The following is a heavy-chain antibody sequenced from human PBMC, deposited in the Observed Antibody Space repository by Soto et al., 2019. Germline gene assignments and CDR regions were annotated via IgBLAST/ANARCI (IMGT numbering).Heavy chain of an antibody. CDR2: ISAYNGNT. CDR1: GYTFTSYG. D-gene: IGHD3-3*01. CDR3: ARDWNXFWSGYWYYYYYYGMDV. Sequence: GASVKVSCKASGYTFTSYGISWVRQAPGQGLEWMGWISAYNGNTNYAQKLQGRVTMTTDTSTSTAYMELRSLRSDDTAVYYCARDWNXFWSGYWYYYYYYGMDVWGPGTTVTVSS. V-gene: IGHV1-18*04. J-gene: IGHJ6*02.